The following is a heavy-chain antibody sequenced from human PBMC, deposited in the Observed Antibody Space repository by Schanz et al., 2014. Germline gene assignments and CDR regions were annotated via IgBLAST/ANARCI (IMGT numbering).Heavy chain of an antibody. CDR3: ARDYGPGRGYQLLPFDY. J-gene: IGHJ4*02. Sequence: EVQLVESGGGLVQPGGSLRLSCATSGFTFSTYAMSWVRQAPGKGLEWVSSISSSYSYIYYADSVKGRFTISRDNAKNSLYLQMNSLRAEDTAVYYCARDYGPGRGYQLLPFDYWGQGTLVTVSS. D-gene: IGHD2-2*01. CDR2: ISSSYSYI. V-gene: IGHV3-21*01. CDR1: GFTFSTYA.